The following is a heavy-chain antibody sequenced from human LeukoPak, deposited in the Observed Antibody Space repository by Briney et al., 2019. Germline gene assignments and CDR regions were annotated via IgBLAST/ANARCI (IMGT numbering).Heavy chain of an antibody. CDR2: STDDGSTT. CDR3: AREIQAPGKTHDY. J-gene: IGHJ4*02. CDR1: GFIFSSYW. Sequence: PGGSLRLSCAASGFIFSSYWMHCVRQVPGKGLGWVSRSTDDGSTTFYVDSGKGRFTISRDNSKNTLYLQITSLRVEDTAVYYCAREIQAPGKTHDYWGQGTLVTVSS. V-gene: IGHV3-74*01.